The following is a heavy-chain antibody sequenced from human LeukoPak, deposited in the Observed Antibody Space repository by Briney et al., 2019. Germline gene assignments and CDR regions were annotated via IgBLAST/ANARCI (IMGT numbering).Heavy chain of an antibody. CDR2: IYYSGRT. CDR1: GGSITSHY. J-gene: IGHJ3*02. Sequence: SETLSLTCTVSGGSITSHYWSWIRQAPGKGLEGIGFIYYSGRTKYNPSLQSRVTISLDTSEKKFSLKVTSVTAAGTAVYYCTRLLDNDSSGDPDTFDMWGQGTVVTVSS. V-gene: IGHV4-59*08. CDR3: TRLLDNDSSGDPDTFDM. D-gene: IGHD3-22*01.